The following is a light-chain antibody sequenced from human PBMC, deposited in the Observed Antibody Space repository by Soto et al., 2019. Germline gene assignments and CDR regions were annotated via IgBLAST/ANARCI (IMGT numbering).Light chain of an antibody. V-gene: IGLV6-57*04. CDR1: SGSIASNY. J-gene: IGLJ3*02. CDR3: QSYDSSNLPV. CDR2: ENN. Sequence: NFMLTQPHSLSESPGKTVTISCTRSSGSIASNYVQWYQQRPGSAPTTVIYENNQRPSGVPDRISGSIDSSSNSASLTISGMKTADEADYCCQSYDSSNLPVFGGEPKLTFL.